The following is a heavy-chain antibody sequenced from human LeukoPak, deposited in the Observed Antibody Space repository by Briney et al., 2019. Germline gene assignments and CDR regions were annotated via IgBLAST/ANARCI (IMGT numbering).Heavy chain of an antibody. CDR2: IKQDGSEK. D-gene: IGHD3-16*01. Sequence: GGSLRLSCAASGFTFSSYWMSWVRQAPGKGLEWVANIKQDGSEKYYVDSVKGRFTISRDNAKNSLYLQMNSLRAEDTAVYYCARVTNGWFVLFGGYGMDVWGQGTTVTVSS. J-gene: IGHJ6*02. V-gene: IGHV3-7*03. CDR1: GFTFSSYW. CDR3: ARVTNGWFVLFGGYGMDV.